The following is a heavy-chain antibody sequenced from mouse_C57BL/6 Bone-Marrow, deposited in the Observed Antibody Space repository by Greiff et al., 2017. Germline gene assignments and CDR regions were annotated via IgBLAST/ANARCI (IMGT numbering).Heavy chain of an antibody. J-gene: IGHJ2*01. CDR2: IHPNSGST. V-gene: IGHV1-64*01. CDR3: APAYLDY. Sequence: QVQLKESGPELVKPGASVKISCKASGYAFSSSWMNWVKQRPGQGLEWIGMIHPNSGSTNYNEKFKSKATLTVDKSSSTAYMQLSSLTSEDSAVYYCAPAYLDYWGQGTTLTVSS. CDR1: GYAFSSSW.